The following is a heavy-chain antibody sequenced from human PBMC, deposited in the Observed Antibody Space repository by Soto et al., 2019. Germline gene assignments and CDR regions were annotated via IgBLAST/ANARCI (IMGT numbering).Heavy chain of an antibody. D-gene: IGHD2-15*01. V-gene: IGHV1-69*13. CDR3: ARDGCSGGSSYSRY. Sequence: SVKVSCKASGGTFSSYAISWVRQAPGQGLEWMGGIIPIFGTANYAQKFQGRVTITADESTSTAYMELSSLISEETAVYYCARDGCSGGSSYSRYWGQGTLVTVSS. CDR2: IIPIFGTA. CDR1: GGTFSSYA. J-gene: IGHJ4*02.